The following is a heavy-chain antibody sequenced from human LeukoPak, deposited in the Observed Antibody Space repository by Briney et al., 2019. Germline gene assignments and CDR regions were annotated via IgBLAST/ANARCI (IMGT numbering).Heavy chain of an antibody. CDR2: IYYSGST. Sequence: PSETLSLTCTVSGGSISSGGYYWSWIRQHPGKGLEWIGYIYYSGSTNYNPSLKSRVTISVDTSKNQFSLKLSSVTAADTAVYYCARMEALDSYGRFDYWGQGTLVTVSS. D-gene: IGHD5-18*01. CDR1: GGSISSGGYY. J-gene: IGHJ4*02. V-gene: IGHV4-61*08. CDR3: ARMEALDSYGRFDY.